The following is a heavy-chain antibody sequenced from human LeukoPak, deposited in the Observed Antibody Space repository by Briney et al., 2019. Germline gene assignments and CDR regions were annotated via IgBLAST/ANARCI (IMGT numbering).Heavy chain of an antibody. CDR2: INPNSGGT. CDR1: GYTFTTYD. V-gene: IGHV1-2*06. J-gene: IGHJ6*02. CDR3: ARDRPSSSGYYGMDV. Sequence: ASVKVSCKASGYTFTTYDINWVRQAPGQGLEWMGRINPNSGGTNYAQKFQGRVTMTRDTSISTAYMELSRLRSDDTAVYYCARDRPSSSGYYGMDVWGQGTTVTVSS. D-gene: IGHD6-19*01.